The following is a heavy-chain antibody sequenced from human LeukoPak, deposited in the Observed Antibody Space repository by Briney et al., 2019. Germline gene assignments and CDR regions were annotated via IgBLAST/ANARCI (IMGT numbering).Heavy chain of an antibody. CDR1: GFSFRRHA. CDR2: ISGSDGSS. J-gene: IGHJ6*03. Sequence: GGSLRLSCAGSGFSFRRHAMTWVRQAPGKGLEWVSSISGSDGSSNYAASVEGRFTISRDDSRNTLYLQMNSLRVEDTALYYCAKRWEGPTAYHYYMDVWGNGTTVIVS. V-gene: IGHV3-23*01. CDR3: AKRWEGPTAYHYYMDV. D-gene: IGHD1-26*01.